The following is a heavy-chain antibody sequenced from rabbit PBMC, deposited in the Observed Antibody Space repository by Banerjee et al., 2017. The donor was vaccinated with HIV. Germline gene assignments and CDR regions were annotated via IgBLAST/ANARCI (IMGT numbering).Heavy chain of an antibody. D-gene: IGHD3-1*01. J-gene: IGHJ3*01. Sequence: QEQLEESGGDLVKPEGSLTLTCTASGFSFSSNYWIWWVRQAPGKGLEWIGTIYVDKHYTHYASWAKGRFTISETSSTTVTLHMTSLTAADTATYFCARGMAMTRLDLWGPGTLVTV. V-gene: IGHV1S45*01. CDR3: ARGMAMTRLDL. CDR2: IYVDKHYT. CDR1: GFSFSSNYW.